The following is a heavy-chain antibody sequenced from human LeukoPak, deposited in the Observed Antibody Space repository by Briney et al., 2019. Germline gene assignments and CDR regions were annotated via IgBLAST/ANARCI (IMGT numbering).Heavy chain of an antibody. Sequence: PGEALKISCKAAGYKFTNYWIGWVHRMPGKGLEWMTIIYPGDSETRYSPSFQGQVTISADKSIGTMYLQWSSLKASDTAIYYCARALRTGQGDYVPVLWGQGTLVIVSS. J-gene: IGHJ4*02. CDR2: IYPGDSET. CDR3: ARALRTGQGDYVPVL. V-gene: IGHV5-51*07. D-gene: IGHD4-17*01. CDR1: GYKFTNYW.